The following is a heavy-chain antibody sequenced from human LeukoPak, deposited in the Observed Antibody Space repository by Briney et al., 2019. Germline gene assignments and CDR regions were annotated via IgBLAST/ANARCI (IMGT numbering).Heavy chain of an antibody. Sequence: GGSLRLSCAASGFTFSNAWMHWVRQAPGKGLEWAGRIRSKTDGGTTKGRFTISRDDSKTTLYLQMNSLKTEDTAVYYCTAYGLDYWGQGTLVTVSS. CDR2: IRSKTDGGTT. D-gene: IGHD4-17*01. J-gene: IGHJ4*02. CDR3: TAYGLDY. V-gene: IGHV3-15*01. CDR1: GFTFSNAW.